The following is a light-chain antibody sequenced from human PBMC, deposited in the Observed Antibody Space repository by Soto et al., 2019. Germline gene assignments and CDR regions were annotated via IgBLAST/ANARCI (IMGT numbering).Light chain of an antibody. V-gene: IGLV2-23*01. CDR2: EGS. Sequence: QSALTQPASVSGSPGQSFTISCTGTSSDVGSYNLVSWYQQHPGKAPKLMIYEGSKRPSGVSNRFSGSKSGNTASLTISGLQAEDEADYYCCSYAGSSLVVFGGGTKVTVL. J-gene: IGLJ2*01. CDR1: SSDVGSYNL. CDR3: CSYAGSSLVV.